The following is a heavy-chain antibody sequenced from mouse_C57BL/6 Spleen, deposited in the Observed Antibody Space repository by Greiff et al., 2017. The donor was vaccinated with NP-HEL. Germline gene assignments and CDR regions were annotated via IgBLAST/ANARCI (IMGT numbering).Heavy chain of an antibody. CDR2: IHPNSGST. Sequence: VQLQQSGAELVKPGASVKLSCKASGYTFTSYWMHWVKQRPGQGLEWIGMIHPNSGSTNYNEKFKSKATLTVDKSSSTAYMQLSSLTSEDSAVYYCARTGHYYGSSYWYFDVWGTGTTVTVSS. CDR1: GYTFTSYW. D-gene: IGHD1-1*01. CDR3: ARTGHYYGSSYWYFDV. J-gene: IGHJ1*03. V-gene: IGHV1-64*01.